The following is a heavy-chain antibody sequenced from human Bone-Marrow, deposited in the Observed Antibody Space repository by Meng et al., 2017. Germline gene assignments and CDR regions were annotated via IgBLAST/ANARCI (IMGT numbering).Heavy chain of an antibody. J-gene: IGHJ4*02. CDR2: IRSKANSYAT. V-gene: IGHV3-73*01. D-gene: IGHD3-22*01. CDR1: GFTFSGSA. CDR3: TRTYYYDSSGYYSFDY. Sequence: GESLKISCAASGFTFSGSAMHWVRQASGKGLEWVGRIRSKANSYATAYAASVKDRFTISRDDSKNTAYLQMNSLKTEDTAVYYCTRTYYYDSSGYYSFDYWGQGTLVTVSS.